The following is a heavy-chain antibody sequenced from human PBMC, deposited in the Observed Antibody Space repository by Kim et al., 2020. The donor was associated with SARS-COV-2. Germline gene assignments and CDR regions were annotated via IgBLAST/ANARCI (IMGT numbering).Heavy chain of an antibody. CDR2: IIPILGIA. V-gene: IGHV1-69*04. J-gene: IGHJ5*02. CDR3: ATEYSSGLGTQGGWFDP. CDR1: GGTFSSYA. D-gene: IGHD6-19*01. Sequence: SVKVSCKASGGTFSSYAISWVRQAPGQGLEWMGRIIPILGIANYAQKFQGRVTITADKSTSTAYMELSSLRSEDTAVYYCATEYSSGLGTQGGWFDPWGQGTLVTVSS.